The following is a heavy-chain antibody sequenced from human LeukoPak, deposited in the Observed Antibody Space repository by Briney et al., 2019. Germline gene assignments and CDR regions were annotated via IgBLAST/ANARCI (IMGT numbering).Heavy chain of an antibody. CDR3: ARDPGRVGATHFDY. CDR1: GGTFSSYA. V-gene: IGHV1-18*01. J-gene: IGHJ4*02. CDR2: ISAYNGNT. D-gene: IGHD1-26*01. Sequence: ASVKVSCKASGGTFSSYAISWVRQAPGRGLEWMGWISAYNGNTNYAQKLQGRVTMTTDTSTSTAYMELRSLRSDDTAVYYCARDPGRVGATHFDYWGQGTLVTVSS.